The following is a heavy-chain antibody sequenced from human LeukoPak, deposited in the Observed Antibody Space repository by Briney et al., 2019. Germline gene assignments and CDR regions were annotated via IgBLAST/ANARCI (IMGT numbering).Heavy chain of an antibody. J-gene: IGHJ4*02. D-gene: IGHD6-13*01. Sequence: GGSLRLSCEASGFTFSNYGMNWVRQAPGKGLEWLSYISSSGSTINYADSVKGRVTISRDNAKNSLYLQMNSLRAEDTAIYYCAREYSSTWYAGRGLFDYWGQGTLVTVSS. CDR1: GFTFSNYG. CDR3: AREYSSTWYAGRGLFDY. CDR2: ISSSGSTI. V-gene: IGHV3-48*03.